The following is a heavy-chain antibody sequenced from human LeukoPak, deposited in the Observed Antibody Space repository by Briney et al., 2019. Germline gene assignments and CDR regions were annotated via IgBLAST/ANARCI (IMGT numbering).Heavy chain of an antibody. D-gene: IGHD3-10*01. CDR2: IYTSGST. Sequence: PSETLSLTCTVSGGSISSYYWSWIRQPAGKGLEWIGRIYTSGSTNYNPSLKSRVTMSVDTSKNQFSLKLSSVTAADTAVYYCARDLGITISSWFDPWGQGTLVTAPS. CDR1: GGSISSYY. CDR3: ARDLGITISSWFDP. J-gene: IGHJ5*02. V-gene: IGHV4-4*07.